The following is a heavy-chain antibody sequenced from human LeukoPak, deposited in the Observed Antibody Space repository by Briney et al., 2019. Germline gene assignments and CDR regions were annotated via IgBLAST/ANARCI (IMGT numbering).Heavy chain of an antibody. CDR2: ISGSGGST. D-gene: IGHD6-13*01. Sequence: GGSLRLSCAASGFTFSSYAMSWVRQAPGKGLEWVSAISGSGGSTYYADSVKGRFTISRDNSKNTLYLQMNSLRAEDTAVYYCAKAEHYRSSRTASDFDYWGQGTLVTVSS. CDR3: AKAEHYRSSRTASDFDY. CDR1: GFTFSSYA. V-gene: IGHV3-23*01. J-gene: IGHJ4*02.